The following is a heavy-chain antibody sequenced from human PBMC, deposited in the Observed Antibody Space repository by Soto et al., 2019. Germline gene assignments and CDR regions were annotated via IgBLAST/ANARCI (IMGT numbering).Heavy chain of an antibody. CDR1: GFTFINYW. CDR2: INQDGGEK. V-gene: IGHV3-7*05. CDR3: ARASIPAHRGFWFDP. Sequence: EVQLVESGGGLVQPGGSLRLSCAASGFTFINYWMSWVRQAPGRGLEWVANINQDGGEKYYVDSLKGRFTISRDNAKTSLYLQLNSLRAEDTAVYYCARASIPAHRGFWFDPWGQGTLVTVSS. J-gene: IGHJ5*02. D-gene: IGHD6-6*01.